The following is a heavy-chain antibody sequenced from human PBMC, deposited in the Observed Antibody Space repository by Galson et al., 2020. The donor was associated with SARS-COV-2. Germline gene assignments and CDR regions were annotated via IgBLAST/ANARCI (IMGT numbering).Heavy chain of an antibody. CDR3: AREGESPLDY. CDR1: GFRFNTYG. D-gene: IGHD2-21*01. J-gene: IGHJ4*02. V-gene: IGHV3-33*01. CDR2: IWNDGSNE. Sequence: GESLKISCAASGFRFNTYGMHWIRQAPGKGLEWVTVIWNDGSNEYYVDSVKGRFTISRDNSKNTVYLQMNSLRAEDTAVYYCAREGESPLDYWGQGTQVTVSS.